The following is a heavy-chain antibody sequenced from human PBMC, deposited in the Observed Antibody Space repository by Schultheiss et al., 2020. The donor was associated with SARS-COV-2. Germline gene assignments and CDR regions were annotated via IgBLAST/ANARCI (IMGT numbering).Heavy chain of an antibody. J-gene: IGHJ5*02. V-gene: IGHV1-18*01. Sequence: GESLKISCKGSGYSFTSYGISWVRQAPGQGLEWMGWISAYNGNTNYAQKLQGRVTMTIDTSTSTAYMELRSLRSDDTAVYYCARVPIRGAGKFYDSSGTRYNWFDPWGQGTLVTVSS. D-gene: IGHD3-22*01. CDR1: GYSFTSYG. CDR2: ISAYNGNT. CDR3: ARVPIRGAGKFYDSSGTRYNWFDP.